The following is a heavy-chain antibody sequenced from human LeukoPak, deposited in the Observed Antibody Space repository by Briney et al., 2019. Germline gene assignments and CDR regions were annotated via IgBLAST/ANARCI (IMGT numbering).Heavy chain of an antibody. CDR2: ITQDGSEK. D-gene: IGHD3-3*01. CDR1: GFTFSSCW. V-gene: IGHV3-7*01. CDR3: ARDQSYDFWSWGYYMDV. Sequence: GGFLRLSCAASGFTFSSCWMSWVRQAAGKGLEWVANITQDGSEKYYVDSVKGRFTISRDNAKNSLYLQMNSLRAEDTAVYYCARDQSYDFWSWGYYMDVWGKGTTVTVSS. J-gene: IGHJ6*03.